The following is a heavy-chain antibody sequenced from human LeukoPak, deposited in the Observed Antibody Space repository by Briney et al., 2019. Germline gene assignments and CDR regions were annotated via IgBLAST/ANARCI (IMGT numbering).Heavy chain of an antibody. Sequence: GGSLRLSCAASGFTFSSYSMNWVRQAPGKGLEWVSSISSSSSYIYYADSVKGRLTISRDNAKNSLYLQMNSLRAEDTAVYYCARIYGSGSHDYFDYWGQGTLVTVSS. D-gene: IGHD3-10*01. CDR2: ISSSSSYI. V-gene: IGHV3-21*01. CDR3: ARIYGSGSHDYFDY. J-gene: IGHJ4*02. CDR1: GFTFSSYS.